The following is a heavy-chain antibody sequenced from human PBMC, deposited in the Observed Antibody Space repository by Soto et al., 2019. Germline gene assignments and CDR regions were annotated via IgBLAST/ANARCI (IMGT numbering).Heavy chain of an antibody. Sequence: PGGSLRLSCAASGFTFSSYAMSWVRPAPGKGLEWVSAISGSGGSTYYADSVKGRFTISRDNSKNTLYLQMNSLRAEDTAVYYCAKDRSSSGWQRADAFDIWGQGTMVTVS. CDR2: ISGSGGST. J-gene: IGHJ3*02. CDR1: GFTFSSYA. V-gene: IGHV3-23*01. D-gene: IGHD6-19*01. CDR3: AKDRSSSGWQRADAFDI.